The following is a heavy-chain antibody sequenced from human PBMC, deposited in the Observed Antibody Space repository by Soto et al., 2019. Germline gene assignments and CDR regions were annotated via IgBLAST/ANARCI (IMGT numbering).Heavy chain of an antibody. CDR2: INHSGST. J-gene: IGHJ6*02. V-gene: IGHV4-34*01. D-gene: IGHD3-10*01. Sequence: SETLSLTCAVYGGSFSGYYWSWIRQPPGKGLEWIGEINHSGSTNYNPSLKSRVTISVDTSKNQFSLKLSSVTAADTAVYYCARGLRSPKNYYGSGSYYYYGMDVWGQGTTVTVSS. CDR1: GGSFSGYY. CDR3: ARGLRSPKNYYGSGSYYYYGMDV.